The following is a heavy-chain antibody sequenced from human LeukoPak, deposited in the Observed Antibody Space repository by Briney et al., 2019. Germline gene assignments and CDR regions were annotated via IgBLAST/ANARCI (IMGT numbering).Heavy chain of an antibody. CDR3: ARDFGGLDYSYYYYMDV. V-gene: IGHV4-59*01. CDR1: GDSISSYY. J-gene: IGHJ6*03. Sequence: SETLSLTCTVSGDSISSYYWSWIRQPPGKGLEWIGSINYSGSTDYNPSLQSRVTISVDTPKTQFSLRLSSVTAADTAVYYCARDFGGLDYSYYYYMDVWDKGTSVTVSS. D-gene: IGHD3-10*01. CDR2: INYSGST.